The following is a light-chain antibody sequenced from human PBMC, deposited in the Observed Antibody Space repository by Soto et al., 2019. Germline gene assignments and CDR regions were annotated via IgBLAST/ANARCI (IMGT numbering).Light chain of an antibody. J-gene: IGKJ1*01. CDR2: TTF. Sequence: AIQMAQSPSSLSASVGDVVTITWRASQAIRYDLGWYQQKPGKARKLLIYTTFSLHSGVPSRFSGSGSGTDLTLTISSLQPEDCATYYCLQDYSYPRTFGQGTKVDNK. V-gene: IGKV1-6*01. CDR1: QAIRYD. CDR3: LQDYSYPRT.